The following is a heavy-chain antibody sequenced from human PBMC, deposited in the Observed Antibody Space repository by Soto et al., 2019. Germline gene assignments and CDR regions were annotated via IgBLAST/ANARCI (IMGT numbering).Heavy chain of an antibody. CDR1: GGSISSGGYY. CDR2: IYHSGST. Sequence: PSETLSLTCTVSGGSISSGGYYWSWIRQHPGKGLEWIGEIYHSGSTNYNPSLKSRVTISVDTSKNQFSLKLSSVTAADTAVYYCARHGSGERVDAFDIWGQGTMVTVSS. V-gene: IGHV4-61*08. CDR3: ARHGSGERVDAFDI. J-gene: IGHJ3*02. D-gene: IGHD3-10*01.